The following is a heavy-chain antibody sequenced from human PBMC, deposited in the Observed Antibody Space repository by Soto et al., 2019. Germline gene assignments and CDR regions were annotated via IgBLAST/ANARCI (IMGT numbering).Heavy chain of an antibody. CDR1: GFTFSSYE. J-gene: IGHJ6*02. D-gene: IGHD5-18*01. Sequence: PGGSLRLSCAASGFTFSSYEMNWVRQAPGKGLEWVSKISSSGSTKYYADSVKGRFTISRDSAKNSLYLQMNSLRAEDTAVYYCARELRGYSYGRDAMDVWGQGTTVTVSS. V-gene: IGHV3-48*03. CDR2: ISSSGSTK. CDR3: ARELRGYSYGRDAMDV.